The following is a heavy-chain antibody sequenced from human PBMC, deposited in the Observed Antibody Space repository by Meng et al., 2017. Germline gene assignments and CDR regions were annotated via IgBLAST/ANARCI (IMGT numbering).Heavy chain of an antibody. CDR3: ARDRGAVAGTNFDY. V-gene: IGHV4-4*02. D-gene: IGHD6-19*01. CDR1: GGSIRSSNW. CDR2: IYHSGST. Sequence: LPLQESGPGLVHPSGTLSLTCAVSGGSIRSSNWWSWVRQPPGKGLEWIGEIYHSGSTNYNPSLKSRVTISVDKSKNQFSLKLSSVTAADTAVYYCARDRGAVAGTNFDYWGQGTLVTVSS. J-gene: IGHJ4*02.